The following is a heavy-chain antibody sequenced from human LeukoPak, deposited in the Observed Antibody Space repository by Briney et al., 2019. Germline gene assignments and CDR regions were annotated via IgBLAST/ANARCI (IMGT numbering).Heavy chain of an antibody. CDR1: GGTFSSYA. CDR2: IIPIFGTA. V-gene: IGHV1-69*05. Sequence: ASVKVSCKASGGTFSSYAISWVRQAPGQGLEWMGGIIPIFGTANYAQKFQGRVTIATDESTSTAYMELSSLRSEDTAVYYCARDTRGRDGYRPFDYWGQGTLVTVSS. D-gene: IGHD5-24*01. J-gene: IGHJ4*02. CDR3: ARDTRGRDGYRPFDY.